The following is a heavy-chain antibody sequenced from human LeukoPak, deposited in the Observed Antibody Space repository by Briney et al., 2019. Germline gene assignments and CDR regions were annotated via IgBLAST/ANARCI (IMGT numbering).Heavy chain of an antibody. CDR2: ISFDGNNK. V-gene: IGHV3-30*03. CDR1: GFTLIRNG. J-gene: IGHJ3*02. Sequence: GGSLRLSCVASGFTLIRNGMHWVRQAPGKGLEWLAVISFDGNNKYYADSLKGRFTISRDISKNTLYLQMHSLTSEDTAVYYCARDSGYVAFDIWGQGTMVTVSS. CDR3: ARDSGYVAFDI. D-gene: IGHD3-22*01.